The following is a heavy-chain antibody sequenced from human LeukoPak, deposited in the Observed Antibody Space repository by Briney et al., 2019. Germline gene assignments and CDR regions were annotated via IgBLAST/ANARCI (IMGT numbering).Heavy chain of an antibody. V-gene: IGHV4-34*01. CDR1: GGSFSGYY. D-gene: IGHD6-19*01. CDR2: INHSGST. J-gene: IGHJ4*02. CDR3: ARAVAGTRY. Sequence: SETLSLTCAVYGGSFSGYYWSWIRQPPGKGLEWIGEINHSGSTNYNPSLKSRVTISVDTSKNQFSLKLSSVTAADTAVYYCARAVAGTRYWGQGTLVTVSS.